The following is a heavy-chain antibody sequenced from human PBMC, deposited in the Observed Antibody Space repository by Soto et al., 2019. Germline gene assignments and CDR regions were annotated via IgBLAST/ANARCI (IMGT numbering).Heavy chain of an antibody. CDR3: ARDGLEGESDYFDY. Sequence: SETLSLTCTVSGGSISSYYWSWIRQPPGKGLEWIGYIYYSGSTNYNPSLKSRVTISVDTSKNQFSLKLSSVTAADTAVYYCARDGLEGESDYFDYWGQGTLITVSS. D-gene: IGHD3-10*01. J-gene: IGHJ4*02. V-gene: IGHV4-59*01. CDR1: GGSISSYY. CDR2: IYYSGST.